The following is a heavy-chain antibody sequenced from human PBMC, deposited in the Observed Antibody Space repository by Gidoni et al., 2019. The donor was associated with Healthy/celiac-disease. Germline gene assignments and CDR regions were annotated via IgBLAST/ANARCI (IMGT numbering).Heavy chain of an antibody. Sequence: QVQLVQSGAEVKKPGSSVKVSCKADGGTFSSYAISWVRQAPGQGLEWMGGIIPIFGTANYAQKFQGRVTITADKSTSTAYMELSSLRSEDTAVYYCARDSGYSSSWYEYYFDYWGQGTLVTVSS. CDR3: ARDSGYSSSWYEYYFDY. CDR1: GGTFSSYA. V-gene: IGHV1-69*06. D-gene: IGHD6-13*01. CDR2: IIPIFGTA. J-gene: IGHJ4*02.